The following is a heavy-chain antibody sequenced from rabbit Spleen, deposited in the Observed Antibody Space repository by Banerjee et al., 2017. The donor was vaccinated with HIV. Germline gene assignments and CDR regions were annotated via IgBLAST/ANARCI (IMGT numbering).Heavy chain of an antibody. CDR3: ARDTSSSFSSYGMDL. CDR1: GFDLNTYG. V-gene: IGHV1S47*01. D-gene: IGHD1-1*01. J-gene: IGHJ6*01. Sequence: QEQLVESGGGLIQPGGSLKLSCKASGFDLNTYGVSWVRQAPGKGLEWIGYIDPLFHNTYYASWVNGRFTISSHNAQKTLYLQLNSLTAADTATYFCARDTSSSFSSYGMDLWGPGTLVTVS. CDR2: IDPLFHNT.